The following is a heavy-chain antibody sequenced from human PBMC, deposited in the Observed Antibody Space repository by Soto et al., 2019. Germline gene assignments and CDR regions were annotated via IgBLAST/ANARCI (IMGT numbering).Heavy chain of an antibody. V-gene: IGHV3-7*03. CDR2: IKQDESEK. CDR3: ASDRFRGTYYLRGVTYFFEE. Sequence: GGSLRLSCVTYGLTFSDYWMSWVRQAPGKGLEWVANIKQDESEKNYLDSVKGRFPISRDNAKNSLYLQMISLRAEDTAVYYCASDRFRGTYYLRGVTYFFEEWGQGAPVTVSS. D-gene: IGHD1-26*01. CDR1: GLTFSDYW. J-gene: IGHJ4*02.